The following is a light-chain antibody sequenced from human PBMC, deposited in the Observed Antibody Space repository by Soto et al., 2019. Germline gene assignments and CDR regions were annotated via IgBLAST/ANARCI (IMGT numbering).Light chain of an antibody. V-gene: IGLV1-47*01. Sequence: QSVLTQPPSLSGTPGQTVTISCIGSRSNIGSAIVHWYQQFPGTPPKHLIYMNNQRPSGVPDRFSGSKSGTSASLVIAGLRPEDEADYYCGTWDTSLSVFYLFGTGTKVTVL. CDR3: GTWDTSLSVFYL. CDR2: MNN. CDR1: RSNIGSAI. J-gene: IGLJ1*01.